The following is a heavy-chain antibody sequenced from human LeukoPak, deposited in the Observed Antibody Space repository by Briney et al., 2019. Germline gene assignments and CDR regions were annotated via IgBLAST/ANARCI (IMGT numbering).Heavy chain of an antibody. CDR1: GGSISSSSYY. D-gene: IGHD3-10*01. CDR2: IYYSGST. Sequence: SETLSLTRTVSGGSISSSSYYWGWIRQPPGRGLEWIGSIYYSGSTYYNPSLKSRVTISVDTSKNQFSLKLSSVTAADTAVYYCARHGFGVAINSFDYWGQGTLVTVSS. J-gene: IGHJ4*02. V-gene: IGHV4-39*01. CDR3: ARHGFGVAINSFDY.